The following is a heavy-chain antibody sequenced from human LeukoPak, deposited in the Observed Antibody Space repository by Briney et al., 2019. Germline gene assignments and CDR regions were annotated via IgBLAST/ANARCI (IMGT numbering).Heavy chain of an antibody. D-gene: IGHD3-3*01. CDR1: GGSFSGYY. J-gene: IGHJ6*02. V-gene: IGHV4-34*01. CDR3: ASWRNYYYGMDV. Sequence: SETLSLTCAVYGGSFSGYYWSWIRQPPGKGLEWIGEINHSGSTNYNPFLKSRVTISVDTSKNQFSLKLSSVTAADTAVYYCASWRNYYYGMDVWGQGTTVTVSS. CDR2: INHSGST.